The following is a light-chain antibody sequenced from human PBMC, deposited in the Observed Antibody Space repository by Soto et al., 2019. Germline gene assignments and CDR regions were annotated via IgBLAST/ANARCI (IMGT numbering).Light chain of an antibody. CDR3: QQYGGSPFT. J-gene: IGKJ3*01. Sequence: EIVLTQSPGTLSLSPGDRATLSCRASQSFSTSYLAWYQHKPGQAPRLLIYNTFTRATGIPDRFSGSGSGTDFTLTISRLEPEDFEVYYCQQYGGSPFTFGPGTKVDIK. CDR2: NTF. CDR1: QSFSTSY. V-gene: IGKV3-20*01.